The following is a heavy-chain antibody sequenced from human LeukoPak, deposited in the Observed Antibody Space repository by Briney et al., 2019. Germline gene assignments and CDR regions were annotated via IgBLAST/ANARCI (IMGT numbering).Heavy chain of an antibody. V-gene: IGHV4-39*01. D-gene: IGHD3-10*01. CDR1: GVSISSYY. CDR3: ASSNVLLWFGEFYYFDY. Sequence: SETLSLTCTVSGVSISSYYWGWIRQPPGKGLEWIGSIYYSGSTYYNPSLKSRVTISVDTSKNQFSLKLSSVTAADTAVYYCASSNVLLWFGEFYYFDYWGQGTLVTVSS. CDR2: IYYSGST. J-gene: IGHJ4*02.